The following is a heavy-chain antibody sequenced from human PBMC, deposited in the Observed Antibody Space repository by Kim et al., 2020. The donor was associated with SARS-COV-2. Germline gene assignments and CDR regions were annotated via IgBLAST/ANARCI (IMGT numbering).Heavy chain of an antibody. CDR1: GYSFTSYW. Sequence: GESLKISCKASGYSFTSYWIGWVRQMPGKGLEWMGIIYPDDSDTRYSPSFQGQVTISADKSISTAYLQWIDLKATDSAIYYCARHGDGYADSFDFWGQG. J-gene: IGHJ4*02. CDR3: ARHGDGYADSFDF. D-gene: IGHD5-12*01. V-gene: IGHV5-51*01. CDR2: IYPDDSDT.